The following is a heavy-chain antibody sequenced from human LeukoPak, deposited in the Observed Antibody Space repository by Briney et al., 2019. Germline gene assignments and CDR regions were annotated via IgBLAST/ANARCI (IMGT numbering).Heavy chain of an antibody. V-gene: IGHV3-48*02. CDR2: ISSSRNTI. Sequence: GGSLRLSCAASGFSFSSYSMSWVRQAPGKGLEWVSYISSSRNTIYYADSVKGRFTISRDNAKNSLYLQMNSLRDEDTAVYYCAREYSSSSGSASDYWGQGTLVTVSS. CDR1: GFSFSSYS. J-gene: IGHJ4*02. CDR3: AREYSSSSGSASDY. D-gene: IGHD6-6*01.